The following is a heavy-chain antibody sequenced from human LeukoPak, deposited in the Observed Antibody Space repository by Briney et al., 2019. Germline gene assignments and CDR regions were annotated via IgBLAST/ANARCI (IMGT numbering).Heavy chain of an antibody. V-gene: IGHV4-59*01. CDR3: ARDRYYGSGDFYGMDV. CDR2: IYYSGST. J-gene: IGHJ6*02. Sequence: SEALSLTCTVSGRSISSYYWSWIRQPPGKGLEWIGYIYYSGSTNYNPSLKSRVTISVDTSKNQFSLKLSSVTAADTAVYYCARDRYYGSGDFYGMDVWGQGTTVTVSS. D-gene: IGHD3-10*01. CDR1: GRSISSYY.